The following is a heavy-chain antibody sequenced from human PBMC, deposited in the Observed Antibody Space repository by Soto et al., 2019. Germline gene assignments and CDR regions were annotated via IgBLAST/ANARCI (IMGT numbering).Heavy chain of an antibody. V-gene: IGHV1-3*01. D-gene: IGHD4-17*01. CDR1: GYTFTSYA. Sequence: GASVKVSCKASGYTFTSYAMHWVRQAPGQRLEWMGWINAGNGNTKYSQKFQGRVTITRDTSASTAYMELNSLRAEDTAVYYCARAYGGNPALFDPWGQGTLVTVSS. CDR3: ARAYGGNPALFDP. CDR2: INAGNGNT. J-gene: IGHJ5*02.